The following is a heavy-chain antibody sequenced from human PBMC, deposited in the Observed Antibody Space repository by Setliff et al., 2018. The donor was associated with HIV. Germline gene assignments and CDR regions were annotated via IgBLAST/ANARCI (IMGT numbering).Heavy chain of an antibody. Sequence: PGGSLRLSCAAFGFTFSSYGMSWVRQAPGKGLEWVSIISGRDGSTYYADSVKGLFTISRDSSKNTLYLQMNSLRAEDTAVYYCAKDVYVAKYYYGSSGYSGSYYFDYWGQGTLVTVSS. CDR1: GFTFSSYG. CDR3: AKDVYVAKYYYGSSGYSGSYYFDY. D-gene: IGHD3-22*01. V-gene: IGHV3-23*01. CDR2: ISGRDGST. J-gene: IGHJ4*02.